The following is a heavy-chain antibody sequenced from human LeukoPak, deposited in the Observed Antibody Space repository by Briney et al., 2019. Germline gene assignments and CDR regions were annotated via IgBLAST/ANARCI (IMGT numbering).Heavy chain of an antibody. D-gene: IGHD6-13*01. CDR1: GYTFTGHY. V-gene: IGHV1-2*02. J-gene: IGHJ4*02. CDR3: ARVWLDSSSWSKGAFDY. Sequence: GASVKVSCKASGYTFTGHYMHWVRQAPGQGLEWMGWINPNSGGTNYAQKFQGRVTMTRDTSISTAYMELSRLRSDDTAVYYCARVWLDSSSWSKGAFDYWGQGTLVTVSS. CDR2: INPNSGGT.